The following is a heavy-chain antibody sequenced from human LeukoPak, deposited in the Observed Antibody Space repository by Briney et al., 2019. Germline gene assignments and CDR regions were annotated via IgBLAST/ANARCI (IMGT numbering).Heavy chain of an antibody. Sequence: GGSLRLSCAASGFTFSTNAMSWVRQAPGKGLEWVSGISSGDNTYYVDSVKGRFTISRDNSKNTLFLQMNSLRAEDTAVYYCAKWGYYYDSSGYSDTVDYWGQGTLVTVSS. J-gene: IGHJ4*02. D-gene: IGHD3-22*01. CDR3: AKWGYYYDSSGYSDTVDY. CDR2: ISSGDNT. CDR1: GFTFSTNA. V-gene: IGHV3-23*01.